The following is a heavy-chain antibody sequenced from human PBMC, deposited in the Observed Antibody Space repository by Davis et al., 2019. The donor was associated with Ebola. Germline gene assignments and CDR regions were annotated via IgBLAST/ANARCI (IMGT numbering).Heavy chain of an antibody. D-gene: IGHD2-2*01. CDR2: IYYSGST. Sequence: PSETLSLTCTVSGGSISSSSYYWGWIRQPPGKGLEWIGYIYYSGSTNYNPSLKSRVTISVDTSKNQFSLKLSSVTAADTAVYYCARGPQDIVVVPAAPFDYWGQGTLVTVSS. V-gene: IGHV4-61*05. J-gene: IGHJ4*02. CDR3: ARGPQDIVVVPAAPFDY. CDR1: GGSISSSSYY.